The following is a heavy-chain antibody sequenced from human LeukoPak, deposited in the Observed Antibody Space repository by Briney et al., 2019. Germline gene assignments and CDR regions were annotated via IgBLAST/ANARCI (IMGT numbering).Heavy chain of an antibody. J-gene: IGHJ5*02. CDR3: ARDDSSGWYGNNWFDP. V-gene: IGHV3-30-3*01. D-gene: IGHD6-19*01. CDR1: GFTLSSYA. Sequence: GGSLRLSCAASGFTLSSYAMHWVCQAPGKGLEWVAVISYDGSNKYYADSVKGRFTISRDNSKNTLYLQMNSLRAEDTAVYYCARDDSSGWYGNNWFDPWGQGALVTVSS. CDR2: ISYDGSNK.